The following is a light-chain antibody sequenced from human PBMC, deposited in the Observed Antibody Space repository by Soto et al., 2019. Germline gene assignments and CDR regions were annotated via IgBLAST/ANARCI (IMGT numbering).Light chain of an antibody. Sequence: LVFTQSPGTMSLSPGERATLSCRASQAIDNTLAWYQRKPGQAPRLLIYDASTRATGVPARFSGSGSGTDFTLTISSLQSEDFAVYYCQHYNYWPYTFGQGSKVDIK. CDR2: DAS. CDR1: QAIDNT. V-gene: IGKV3-15*01. CDR3: QHYNYWPYT. J-gene: IGKJ2*01.